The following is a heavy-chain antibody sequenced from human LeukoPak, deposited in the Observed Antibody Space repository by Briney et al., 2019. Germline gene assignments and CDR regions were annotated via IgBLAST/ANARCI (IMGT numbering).Heavy chain of an antibody. V-gene: IGHV4-4*07. J-gene: IGHJ6*03. CDR1: GGSISSYY. CDR3: ARDGVVVIIGYYYYYMDV. Sequence: SETLSLTCTVSGGSISSYYWSWIRQPAGKGLEWIGRIYTSGSTNYNPSLKSRVTMSVDTSKNQFSLKLSSVTAADTAVYYCARDGVVVIIGYYYYYMDVWGKGTTVTVSS. D-gene: IGHD3-22*01. CDR2: IYTSGST.